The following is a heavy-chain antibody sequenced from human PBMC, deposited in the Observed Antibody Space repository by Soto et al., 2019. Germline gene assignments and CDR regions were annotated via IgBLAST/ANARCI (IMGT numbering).Heavy chain of an antibody. CDR2: INHSGST. D-gene: IGHD3-9*01. J-gene: IGHJ6*02. Sequence: QVQLQQWGAGLLKPSETLSLTCAVYGGSFSGYYWSWIRQPPGKGLEWIGEINHSGSTNYNPSLKSRVTISVDTSKNQFSLKLRSVTAADTAVYYGARGLRYFDHYYYYGMDVWGQGTTVTVS. V-gene: IGHV4-34*01. CDR3: ARGLRYFDHYYYYGMDV. CDR1: GGSFSGYY.